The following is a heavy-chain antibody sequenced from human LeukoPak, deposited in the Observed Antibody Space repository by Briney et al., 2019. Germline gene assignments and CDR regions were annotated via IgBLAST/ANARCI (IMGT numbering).Heavy chain of an antibody. V-gene: IGHV3-23*01. D-gene: IGHD5-18*01. Sequence: GGSLRLSCATSGFTFSSYAMSWVRQAPGKGLEWVSVISGSGTSTFYADSVKGRFTISRDNSKKTLYLQMNSLRAEDTAVYYCAKDRYAWTSGYSYNPSDYWGQGTLVTVSS. CDR2: ISGSGTST. J-gene: IGHJ4*02. CDR3: AKDRYAWTSGYSYNPSDY. CDR1: GFTFSSYA.